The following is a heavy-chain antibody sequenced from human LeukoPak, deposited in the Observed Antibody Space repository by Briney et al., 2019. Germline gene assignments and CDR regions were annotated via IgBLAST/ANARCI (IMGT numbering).Heavy chain of an antibody. V-gene: IGHV3-23*01. Sequence: PGGSLRLSCAASGFTFSSYAMSWVRQAPGKGLEWVSAISGSVGSTYYADSVKGRFTISRDNSKNTLYLQMNSLRAEDTAVYYCAKDGVDYGGPMYYFDYWGQGTLVTVSS. J-gene: IGHJ4*02. CDR2: ISGSVGST. CDR3: AKDGVDYGGPMYYFDY. D-gene: IGHD4-23*01. CDR1: GFTFSSYA.